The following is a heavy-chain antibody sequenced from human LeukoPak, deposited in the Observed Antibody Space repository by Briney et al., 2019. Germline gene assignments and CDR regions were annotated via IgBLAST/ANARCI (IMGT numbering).Heavy chain of an antibody. Sequence: PGGSLRLSCVASGFTFSSYAMHWVRQAPGKGLEYVSAISSNGGSTYYADSVKGRFTISRDNSKNTLYLQMGSLRAEDMAVYYCAREGYSSGWYYFDYWGQGTLVTVSS. CDR2: ISSNGGST. J-gene: IGHJ4*02. CDR3: AREGYSSGWYYFDY. CDR1: GFTFSSYA. V-gene: IGHV3-64*02. D-gene: IGHD6-19*01.